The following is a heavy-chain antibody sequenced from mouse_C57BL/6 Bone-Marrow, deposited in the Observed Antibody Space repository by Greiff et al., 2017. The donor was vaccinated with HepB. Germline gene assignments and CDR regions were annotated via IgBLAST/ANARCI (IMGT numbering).Heavy chain of an antibody. CDR1: GFTFSSYT. CDR3: ARLRVGYYFDY. V-gene: IGHV5-9*01. Sequence: EVHLVESGGGLVKPGGSLKLSCAASGFTFSSYTMSWVRQTPEKRLEWVATISGGGGNTYYPDSVKGRFTISRDKAKYTLYLQMSSLRSEDTALYYCARLRVGYYFDYWGQGTTLTVSS. CDR2: ISGGGGNT. J-gene: IGHJ2*01. D-gene: IGHD1-1*02.